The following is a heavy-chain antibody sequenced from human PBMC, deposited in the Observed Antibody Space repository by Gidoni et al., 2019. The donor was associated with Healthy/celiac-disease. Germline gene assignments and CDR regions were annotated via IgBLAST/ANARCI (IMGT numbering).Heavy chain of an antibody. J-gene: IGHJ4*02. Sequence: QVQLVESGGGVVQPGRSLRLSCAASGFTFSSYGMHWVRQAPGKGLEWVAVIWYDGSNKYYADSVKGRFTISRDNSKNTLYLQMNSLRAEDTAVYYCAREDSSGYYGSYWGQGTLVTVSS. CDR1: GFTFSSYG. V-gene: IGHV3-33*01. D-gene: IGHD3-22*01. CDR2: IWYDGSNK. CDR3: AREDSSGYYGSY.